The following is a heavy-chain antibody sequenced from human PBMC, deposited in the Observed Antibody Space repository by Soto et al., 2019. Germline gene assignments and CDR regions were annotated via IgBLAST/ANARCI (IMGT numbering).Heavy chain of an antibody. CDR3: ARENGHPGHNYAMDV. J-gene: IGHJ6*02. D-gene: IGHD2-8*01. CDR2: ISFSGDVT. Sequence: SGGSLRLSCAASGFSFSGYYMSWIRQAPGKGLEWVSYISFSGDVTHYSDSVEGRFTVSRDNAKKSLYLQMNSLRVEDTAVYYCARENGHPGHNYAMDVWGQGTTVTVSS. V-gene: IGHV3-11*01. CDR1: GFSFSGYY.